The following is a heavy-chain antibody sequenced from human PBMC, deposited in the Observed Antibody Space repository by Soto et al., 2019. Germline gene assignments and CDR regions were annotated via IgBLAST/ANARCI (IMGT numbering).Heavy chain of an antibody. Sequence: PSETLSLTCTVSGGSISRGGYYWSWIRQHPGKGLEWIGYIYYSGSTYYNPSLKSRVTISVDTSKNQFSLKLSSVTAADTAVYYCARDRRPARSRINYDSSGYYSINWFDPWGQGTLVTVSS. V-gene: IGHV4-31*03. J-gene: IGHJ5*02. CDR2: IYYSGST. CDR1: GGSISRGGYY. CDR3: ARDRRPARSRINYDSSGYYSINWFDP. D-gene: IGHD3-22*01.